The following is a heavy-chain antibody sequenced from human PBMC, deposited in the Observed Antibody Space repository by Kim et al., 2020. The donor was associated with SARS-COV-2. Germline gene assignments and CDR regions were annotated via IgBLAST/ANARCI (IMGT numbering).Heavy chain of an antibody. CDR1: GFTFSDYY. J-gene: IGHJ4*02. D-gene: IGHD6-25*01. CDR3: ARRLGDHRYYYFDY. V-gene: IGHV3-11*01. CDR2: ISSNGSTI. Sequence: GGSLRLSCAASGFTFSDYYMNWIRQAPGKGLEWVAYISSNGSTIYYADSVKGRFTISRDNAKTTLYLQMNSVRAEDTAVYYCARRLGDHRYYYFDYWGQGKLVTVSS.